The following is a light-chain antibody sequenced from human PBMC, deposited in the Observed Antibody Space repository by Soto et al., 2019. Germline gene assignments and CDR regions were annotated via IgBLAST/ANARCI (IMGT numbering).Light chain of an antibody. CDR2: GAS. Sequence: EIVMTQSPATLSVSPGERATLSCRASQSVSSNLALYQQKPGQAPRLLIYGASPRATGIPARLSGSGSGSEFTLTISSLLSEDFAGYYCQQYKNWPMGRYNFGHGNKLQIK. CDR1: QSVSSN. V-gene: IGKV3-15*01. CDR3: QQYKNWPMGRYN. J-gene: IGKJ2*01.